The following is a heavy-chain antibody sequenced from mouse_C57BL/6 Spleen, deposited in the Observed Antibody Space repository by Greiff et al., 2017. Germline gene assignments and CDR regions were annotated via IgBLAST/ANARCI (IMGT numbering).Heavy chain of an antibody. CDR2: IDPSDSET. CDR1: GYTFTSYW. V-gene: IGHV1-52*01. D-gene: IGHD2-1*01. Sequence: QVQLQQPGAELVRPGSSVKLSCKASGYTFTSYWMHWVKQRTIQCLAWIGNIDPSDSETHYNQKFKDKATLTVDKSSTTAYVQLSSLTSEDSAVYYRARWGPYGNYDHWCQGTTLTVSS. J-gene: IGHJ2*01. CDR3: ARWGPYGNYDH.